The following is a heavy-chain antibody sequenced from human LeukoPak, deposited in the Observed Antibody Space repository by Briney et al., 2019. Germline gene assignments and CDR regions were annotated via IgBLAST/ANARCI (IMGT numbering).Heavy chain of an antibody. J-gene: IGHJ3*02. CDR1: GFSFSSNY. V-gene: IGHV3-53*01. D-gene: IGHD5-18*01. CDR3: ARERGYSSSAFDI. Sequence: PGGSLRLSCAASGFSFSSNYVSWVRQAPGKGLEGVSVIYSGGTTYYADSVKGRFTISRDNVKNSLYLQMNSLRVEDTALYYCARERGYSSSAFDIWGQGTMVTVSS. CDR2: IYSGGTT.